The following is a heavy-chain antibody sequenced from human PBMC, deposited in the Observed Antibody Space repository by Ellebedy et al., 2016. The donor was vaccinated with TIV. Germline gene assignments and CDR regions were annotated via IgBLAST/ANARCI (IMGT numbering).Heavy chain of an antibody. J-gene: IGHJ4*02. CDR2: IDHSGST. V-gene: IGHV4-34*01. CDR1: GGSFSGYY. CDR3: ASLTPSGSYPN. Sequence: SETLSLXXAVYGGSFSGYYWSWIRQPPGKGLEWIGQIDHSGSTNYNPSLKSRVTISVDTSKNQFSLKLSSVTAADTAVYYCASLTPSGSYPNWGQGTLVTVSS. D-gene: IGHD1-26*01.